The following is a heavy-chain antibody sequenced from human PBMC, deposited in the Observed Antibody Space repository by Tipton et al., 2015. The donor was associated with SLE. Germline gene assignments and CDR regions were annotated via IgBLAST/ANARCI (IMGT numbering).Heavy chain of an antibody. J-gene: IGHJ3*02. CDR1: SDSISSHS. D-gene: IGHD3-22*01. CDR2: MYYSGST. Sequence: TLSLTCTVSSDSISSHSWSWIRQPPGKGLEWIGCMYYSGSTNYNPSLKSRVTISVDTSKNQFSLKLSSVTAADTAVYYCVREVVVTDAFDIWGQGTMVTVSS. CDR3: VREVVVTDAFDI. V-gene: IGHV4-59*11.